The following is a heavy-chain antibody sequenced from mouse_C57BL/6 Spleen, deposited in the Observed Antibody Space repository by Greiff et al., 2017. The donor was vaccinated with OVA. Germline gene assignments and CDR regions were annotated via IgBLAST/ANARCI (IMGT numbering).Heavy chain of an antibody. CDR1: GFSLTSYG. D-gene: IGHD2-4*01. V-gene: IGHV2-2*01. CDR2: IWSGGST. CDR3: ARILPYDYGAMDD. J-gene: IGHJ4*01. Sequence: VQVVESGPGLVQPSQSLSITCTVSGFSLTSYGVHWVRQSPGKGLEWLGVIWSGGSTDYNAAFISRLSISKDNSKSQVFFKMNSLQADDTAIYYCARILPYDYGAMDDWGQGTSVTVSS.